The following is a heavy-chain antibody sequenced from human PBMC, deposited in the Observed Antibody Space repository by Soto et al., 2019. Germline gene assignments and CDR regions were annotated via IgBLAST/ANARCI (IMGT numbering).Heavy chain of an antibody. CDR2: ISYSGST. CDR1: RGSVNSGDYY. Sequence: SETLSLTCSVSRGSVNSGDYYWSWIRQPPGKGLEWMGHISYSGSTYSNPSLTSRLTISVDTSKNQFSLKLSYVTAADTALYFCARFNCGGDCYLNYYYHGMDVWGQGTTVT. CDR3: ARFNCGGDCYLNYYYHGMDV. D-gene: IGHD2-21*02. V-gene: IGHV4-30-4*01. J-gene: IGHJ6*02.